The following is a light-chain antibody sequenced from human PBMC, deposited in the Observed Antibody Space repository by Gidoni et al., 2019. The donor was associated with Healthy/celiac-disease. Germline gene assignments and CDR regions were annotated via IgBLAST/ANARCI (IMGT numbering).Light chain of an antibody. CDR2: WAS. CDR1: QSVLYSSNNKNY. V-gene: IGKV4-1*01. J-gene: IGKJ4*01. Sequence: DIVMPQSPDSLAVSLGERATIHCKSSQSVLYSSNNKNYLAWYQQKPGQPPKLLIYWASTRESGVPDRFSGSGSGTDFTLTISSLQAEDVAVYYCQQYYSTPPLTFGGGTKVEIK. CDR3: QQYYSTPPLT.